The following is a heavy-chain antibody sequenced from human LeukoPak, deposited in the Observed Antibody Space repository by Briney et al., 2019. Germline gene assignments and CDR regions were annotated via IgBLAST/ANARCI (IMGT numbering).Heavy chain of an antibody. Sequence: GGSLRLSCAASGFTFSRYAMSWVRQAPGKGLEWLAYISTSSRTIYYADSVKGRFTISRDNAKNSLYLQMNTLRAEDTAVYYCARGLGFWGQGTLVTVSS. D-gene: IGHD6-25*01. CDR1: GFTFSRYA. CDR2: ISTSSRTI. CDR3: ARGLGF. V-gene: IGHV3-48*01. J-gene: IGHJ4*02.